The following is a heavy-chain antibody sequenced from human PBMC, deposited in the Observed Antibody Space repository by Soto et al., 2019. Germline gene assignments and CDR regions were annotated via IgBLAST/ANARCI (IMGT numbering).Heavy chain of an antibody. Sequence: PGGSLRLSCAVTGFTLSTYAMTWVRQAPGKGLECVSGVTGSGGQIHYADSVKGRFTISKDISKNILFLQMNSLRADDTAVYYCAKDAVYKGGLWLMDHWGRGTLVTVSS. CDR3: AKDAVYKGGLWLMDH. J-gene: IGHJ4*02. CDR2: VTGSGGQI. D-gene: IGHD2-21*01. CDR1: GFTLSTYA. V-gene: IGHV3-23*01.